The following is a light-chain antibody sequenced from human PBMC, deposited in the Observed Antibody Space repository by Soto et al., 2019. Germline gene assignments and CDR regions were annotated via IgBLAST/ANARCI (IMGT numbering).Light chain of an antibody. CDR1: SSNIGSDY. CDR2: SNN. V-gene: IGLV1-47*02. Sequence: QSVLTQPPSASGTPGQRVNISCSGSSSNIGSDYVYWYRQFPGTAPKLLIQSNNKRPSGVPARFSGSKSGTSASLAISGLRSEDEADYYCGGWDDSLSGQVFGGGTKLTVL. CDR3: GGWDDSLSGQV. J-gene: IGLJ2*01.